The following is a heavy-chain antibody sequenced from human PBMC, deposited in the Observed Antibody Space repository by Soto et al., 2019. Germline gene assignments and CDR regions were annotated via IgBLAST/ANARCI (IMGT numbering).Heavy chain of an antibody. CDR1: GYTFTSYY. CDR2: INPSGGST. D-gene: IGHD5-12*01. Sequence: QVQLVQSGAEVKKPGASVKVSCKASGYTFTSYYMHWVRQAPGQGLEWMGIINPSGGSTTYAQKFQGRVTMTRETSTSTVYMELSSLRSEDTAVYYCARGDIVAIFGMDVWGQGTTVTDSS. V-gene: IGHV1-46*01. CDR3: ARGDIVAIFGMDV. J-gene: IGHJ6*02.